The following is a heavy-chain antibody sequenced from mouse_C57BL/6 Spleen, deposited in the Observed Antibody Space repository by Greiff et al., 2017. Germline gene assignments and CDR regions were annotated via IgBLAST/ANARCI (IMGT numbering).Heavy chain of an antibody. Sequence: QVQLQQPGAELVMPGASVKLSCKASGYTFTSYWMHWVKQRPGQGLEWIGEIDPSDSYTNYNQKFKGKSTLTVDKSSSTAYMQLSSLTSEDSAVYYCARGTSYYFHYWRQGTTLTVSS. CDR2: IDPSDSYT. J-gene: IGHJ2*01. D-gene: IGHD3-3*01. V-gene: IGHV1-69*01. CDR3: ARGTSYYFHY. CDR1: GYTFTSYW.